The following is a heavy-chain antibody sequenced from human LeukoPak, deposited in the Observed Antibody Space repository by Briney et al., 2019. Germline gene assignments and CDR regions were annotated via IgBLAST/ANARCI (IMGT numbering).Heavy chain of an antibody. CDR3: AREAKGDYYMDV. J-gene: IGHJ6*03. CDR2: ISYDGSNK. V-gene: IGHV3-30*01. Sequence: GRSLRLSCAGSGFTFRSYAMHWVRQAPGKGLEWVAVISYDGSNKYYADSVKGRFTISRDNSKNTLYLQMNSLRAEDTAVYYCAREAKGDYYMDVWGKGTTVTVSS. CDR1: GFTFRSYA.